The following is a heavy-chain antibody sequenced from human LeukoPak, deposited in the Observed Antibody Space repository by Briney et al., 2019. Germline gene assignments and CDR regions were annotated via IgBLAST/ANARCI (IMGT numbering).Heavy chain of an antibody. CDR3: ATTSGSGWYRPEYFQH. Sequence: VASVKVSCKVSGYTLTELSMHWVRQAPGKGLEWMGGFDPEDGETIYAQKFQGRVTMTEDTSTDTAYMELSSLRSEDTAVYYCATTSGSGWYRPEYFQHWGQGTLVTVSS. J-gene: IGHJ1*01. D-gene: IGHD6-19*01. CDR1: GYTLTELS. CDR2: FDPEDGET. V-gene: IGHV1-24*01.